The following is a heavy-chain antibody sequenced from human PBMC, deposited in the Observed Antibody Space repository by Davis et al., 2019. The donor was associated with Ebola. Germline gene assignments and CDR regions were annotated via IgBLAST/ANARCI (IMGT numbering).Heavy chain of an antibody. J-gene: IGHJ4*02. V-gene: IGHV4-39*07. Sequence: SETLSLTCTVSGGSISSSFYYWGWVRQPPGKGLEWIGSNYYSGSTYYNPSLKSRVTISVDTSKNQFSLKLSSVTAADTAVYYCARGGGSGGYWGQGTLVTVS. CDR2: NYYSGST. CDR1: GGSISSSFYY. D-gene: IGHD6-25*01. CDR3: ARGGGSGGY.